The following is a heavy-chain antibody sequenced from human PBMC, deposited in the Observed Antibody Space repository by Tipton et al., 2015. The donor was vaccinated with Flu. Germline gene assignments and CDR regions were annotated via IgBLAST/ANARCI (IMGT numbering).Heavy chain of an antibody. J-gene: IGHJ6*02. CDR3: ARGLQTIFGVVTFGMDV. CDR1: EFTVSSNY. V-gene: IGHV3-53*01. CDR2: IYSDGST. D-gene: IGHD3-3*01. Sequence: VQLVQSGGGLIQPGGSLRLSCAASEFTVSSNYMIWVRQAPGKGLEWVSVIYSDGSTSYADSVKGRFTISRDNSKNTLYLQMNSLRAEDTAVYYCARGLQTIFGVVTFGMDVCGQGTTVIVSS.